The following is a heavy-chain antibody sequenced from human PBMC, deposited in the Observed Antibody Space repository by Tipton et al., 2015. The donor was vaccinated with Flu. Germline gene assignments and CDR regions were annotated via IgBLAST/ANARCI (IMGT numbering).Heavy chain of an antibody. V-gene: IGHV4-4*07. J-gene: IGHJ4*02. D-gene: IGHD6-6*01. CDR1: GGSMSSFY. CDR3: AREGRREQLALDY. Sequence: LRLSCTVSGGSMSSFYWSWIRKPAGKGLEWMGRMYAGGNTKYNPSLKSRVTMSVDTSKNQFSLRLTSVTAADTAVYYCAREGRREQLALDYWGQGTLVTVSS. CDR2: MYAGGNT.